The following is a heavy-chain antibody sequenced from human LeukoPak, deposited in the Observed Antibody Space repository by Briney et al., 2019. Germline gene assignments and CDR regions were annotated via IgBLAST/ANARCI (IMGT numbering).Heavy chain of an antibody. Sequence: GASVKVSCKASGGTFSSYAISWVRQAPGQELEWMGGIIPIFGTANYAQKFQGRVTITTDESTSTAYMELSSLRSEDTAVYYCARGAAAGSYYYYYYMDVWGKGTTVTVSS. J-gene: IGHJ6*03. CDR2: IIPIFGTA. CDR1: GGTFSSYA. D-gene: IGHD6-13*01. CDR3: ARGAAAGSYYYYYYMDV. V-gene: IGHV1-69*05.